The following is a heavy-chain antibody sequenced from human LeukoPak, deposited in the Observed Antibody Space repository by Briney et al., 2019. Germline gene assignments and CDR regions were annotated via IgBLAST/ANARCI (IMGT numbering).Heavy chain of an antibody. CDR1: GYSFTSYW. Sequence: GESLKISCKGSGYSFTSYWIGWVRQMPGKGLERMGIIYPGDSDTRYSPSFQGQVTISADKSISTAYLQWSSLKASDTAMYYCARPMPVAGTGNAFDIWGQGTMVTVSS. CDR3: ARPMPVAGTGNAFDI. J-gene: IGHJ3*02. V-gene: IGHV5-51*01. CDR2: IYPGDSDT. D-gene: IGHD6-19*01.